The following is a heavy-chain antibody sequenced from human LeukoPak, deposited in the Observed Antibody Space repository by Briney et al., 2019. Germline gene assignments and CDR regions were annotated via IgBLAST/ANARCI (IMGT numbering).Heavy chain of an antibody. J-gene: IGHJ4*02. V-gene: IGHV3-74*03. D-gene: IGHD1-1*01. Sequence: PGGSLTLSCAASGFTFSSHWMHWVRQAPGKGLVWVSRIKSDGSSTSYADSVRGRFTISRDNAKNTVNLQMNSLRAEDTAIYYCARVALRTTGWTPLDFWGQGTLVTVSS. CDR1: GFTFSSHW. CDR2: IKSDGSST. CDR3: ARVALRTTGWTPLDF.